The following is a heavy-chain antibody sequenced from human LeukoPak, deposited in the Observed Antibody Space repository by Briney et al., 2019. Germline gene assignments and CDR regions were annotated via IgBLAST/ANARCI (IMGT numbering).Heavy chain of an antibody. J-gene: IGHJ6*03. CDR2: IKSKTDGGTT. D-gene: IGHD2-15*01. CDR3: TTDLNPSLGYCSGGSCPFIGYYYYYYMDV. CDR1: GFTFSNAW. V-gene: IGHV3-15*01. Sequence: GGSLRLSCAASGFTFSNAWMSWVRQAPGKGLEWVGRIKSKTDGGTTDYAAPVKGRFTISRDDSKNTLYLQMNSLKTEDTAVYYCTTDLNPSLGYCSGGSCPFIGYYYYYYMDVWGKGTTVTVSS.